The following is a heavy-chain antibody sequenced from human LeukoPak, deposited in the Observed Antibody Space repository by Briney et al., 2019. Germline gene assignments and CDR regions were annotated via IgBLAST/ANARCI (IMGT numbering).Heavy chain of an antibody. V-gene: IGHV3-30-3*01. CDR3: ARGGSGSFRAYYYYMDV. CDR2: ISYDGSNK. CDR1: GFTFSSYA. D-gene: IGHD3-10*01. J-gene: IGHJ6*03. Sequence: PGRSLRLSCAASGFTFSSYAMHWVRQAPGKGLEWVAVISYDGSNKYYADSVKGRFTISRDNSKNTLYLQMNSLRAEDTAVYYCARGGSGSFRAYYYYMDVWGKGTTVTVSS.